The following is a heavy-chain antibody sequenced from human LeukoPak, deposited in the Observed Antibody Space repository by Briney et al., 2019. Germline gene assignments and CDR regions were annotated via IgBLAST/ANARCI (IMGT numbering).Heavy chain of an antibody. CDR3: ARFLAVAGSDAFDI. Sequence: PGGSLRLSCAASGFTFSSYSMNWVRQAPGKGLEWVSSISSSSSYIYYADSVKGRFTISRDNAKNSLYLQMYSLRAEDTAVYYCARFLAVAGSDAFDIWGQGTMVTVSS. CDR1: GFTFSSYS. CDR2: ISSSSSYI. V-gene: IGHV3-21*01. D-gene: IGHD6-19*01. J-gene: IGHJ3*02.